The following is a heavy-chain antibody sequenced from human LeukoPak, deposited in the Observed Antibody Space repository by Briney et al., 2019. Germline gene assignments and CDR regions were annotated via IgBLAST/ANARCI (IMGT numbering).Heavy chain of an antibody. V-gene: IGHV3-7*01. Sequence: GGSLRLSCAASGFTFSSYWMSWVRQAPGKGLEWVANIKQDGSEKYYVDSVKGRFTISRDNAKNSLYLQMNSLRAEDTAVYYCARDRGGYSSSYFDYWGQGTLVTVSS. CDR3: ARDRGGYSSSYFDY. CDR2: IKQDGSEK. D-gene: IGHD6-6*01. J-gene: IGHJ4*02. CDR1: GFTFSSYW.